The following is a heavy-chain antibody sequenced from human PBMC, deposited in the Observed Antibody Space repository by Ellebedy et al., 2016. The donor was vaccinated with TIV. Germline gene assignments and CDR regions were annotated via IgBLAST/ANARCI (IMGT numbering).Heavy chain of an antibody. D-gene: IGHD3-3*01. CDR2: INAGFGHT. J-gene: IGHJ6*02. CDR3: AGRFWNGSDPDHYGMDV. Sequence: AASVKVSCKASGSAFTSFAIHWVRRAPGQGLEWMGWINAGFGHTAYSQHFQGRVTVTSASTAGTAYMELSTLTSEDTAIYYSAGRFWNGSDPDHYGMDVWGQGTTVTVSS. V-gene: IGHV1-3*01. CDR1: GSAFTSFA.